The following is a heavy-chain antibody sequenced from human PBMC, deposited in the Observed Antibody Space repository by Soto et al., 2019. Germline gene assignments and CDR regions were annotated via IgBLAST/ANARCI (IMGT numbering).Heavy chain of an antibody. CDR1: GFTFSRNW. CDR2: IKSDGSST. J-gene: IGHJ3*02. V-gene: IGHV3-74*01. Sequence: GGSLRLSCAASGFTFSRNWMHWVRQAPGKGLVWVSGIKSDGSSTSYADSVKGRFTISRDNAKNTLYLQMNSLRGEDTAVYYCARGTLGAFDIWGQGTMVTVSS. CDR3: ARGTLGAFDI.